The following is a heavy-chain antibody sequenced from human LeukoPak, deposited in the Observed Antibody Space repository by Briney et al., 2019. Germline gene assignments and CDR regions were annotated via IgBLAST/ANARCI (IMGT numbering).Heavy chain of an antibody. V-gene: IGHV4-59*01. CDR2: LHESGST. CDR3: TTGGGWLPDY. D-gene: IGHD5-24*01. J-gene: IGHJ4*02. CDR1: GGSITGSF. Sequence: SETLSLTCTVSGGSITGSFWGWFRQSPGKGLEWIGFLHESGSTIYNASLKGRASISADTSRSQFSLRLTSVTAADTAVYFCTTGGGWLPDYWGRGTLVTVSS.